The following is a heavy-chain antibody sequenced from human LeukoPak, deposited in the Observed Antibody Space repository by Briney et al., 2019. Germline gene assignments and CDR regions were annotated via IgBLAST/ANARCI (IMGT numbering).Heavy chain of an antibody. D-gene: IGHD2-15*01. CDR3: AREASRIKDMDL. Sequence: GGSLRLSCAASGFTFSNYNMNWVRQAPGKGLEWVSSIGTGDSDMYYVDSVKGRFAISRDNAKNSLYLQMNSLRAEDTAVYYCAREASRIKDMDLWGQGTTVTVSS. J-gene: IGHJ6*02. CDR2: IGTGDSDM. V-gene: IGHV3-21*01. CDR1: GFTFSNYN.